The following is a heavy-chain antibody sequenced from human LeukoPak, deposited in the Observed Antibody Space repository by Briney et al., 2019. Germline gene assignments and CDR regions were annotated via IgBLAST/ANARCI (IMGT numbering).Heavy chain of an antibody. J-gene: IGHJ4*02. CDR3: ARSSFPTFPLLDY. D-gene: IGHD2/OR15-2a*01. CDR1: GFTVSSNY. Sequence: GGSLRLSCAASGFTVSSNYMSWVRQAPGKGLEWVSVIYSGGSTYYADSVKGRFTISRDNSKNTLYLQMNSLRAEDTAVYYCARSSFPTFPLLDYWGQGTLVTVSS. V-gene: IGHV3-66*02. CDR2: IYSGGST.